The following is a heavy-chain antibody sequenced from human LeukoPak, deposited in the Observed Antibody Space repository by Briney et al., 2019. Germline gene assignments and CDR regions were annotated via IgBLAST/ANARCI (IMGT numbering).Heavy chain of an antibody. CDR3: ARRQSASTPPGY. J-gene: IGHJ4*02. D-gene: IGHD3-16*01. CDR1: GFTFSSYW. CDR2: INSDGNTI. V-gene: IGHV3-74*01. Sequence: GGSLRLSCAASGFTFSSYWMHWVRQAPGKGLVWVSRINSDGNTISYADSVKGRFTISRDNAKSTLYLQMNSLRAEDTAVYYCARRQSASTPPGYWGQGTLVTVSS.